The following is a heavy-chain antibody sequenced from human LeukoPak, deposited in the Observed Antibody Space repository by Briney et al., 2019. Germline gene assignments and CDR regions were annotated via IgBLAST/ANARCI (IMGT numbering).Heavy chain of an antibody. Sequence: ASVKVSCKASGGTFSSYAISWVRQAPGQGLEWMGRTIPILGIANYAQKFQGRVTITADKSTSTAYMELSSLRSEDTAVYYCARATPQNFDYWGQGTLVTVSS. CDR1: GGTFSSYA. V-gene: IGHV1-69*04. CDR3: ARATPQNFDY. J-gene: IGHJ4*02. CDR2: TIPILGIA.